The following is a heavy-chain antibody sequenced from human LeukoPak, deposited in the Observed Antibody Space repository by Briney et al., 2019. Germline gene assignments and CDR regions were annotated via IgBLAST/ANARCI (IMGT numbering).Heavy chain of an antibody. D-gene: IGHD5-12*01. Sequence: PGGSLRLSCAASGFTFDDYGTSWVRQAPGKGPEWVSGINWNGGNTGYADSVKGRFTISRDNAKNSLYLQMNSLRAEDTALYYCARAYSGYENYYYYYYMDVWGKGTTVTVSS. CDR1: GFTFDDYG. V-gene: IGHV3-20*04. CDR2: INWNGGNT. J-gene: IGHJ6*03. CDR3: ARAYSGYENYYYYYYMDV.